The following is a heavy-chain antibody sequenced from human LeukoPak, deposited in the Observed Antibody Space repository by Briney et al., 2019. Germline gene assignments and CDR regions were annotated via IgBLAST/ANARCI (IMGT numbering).Heavy chain of an antibody. CDR3: SKDLKAGVTSFSFDY. J-gene: IGHJ4*02. CDR2: ISGSGGST. D-gene: IGHD4-17*01. V-gene: IGHV3-23*01. Sequence: PGGSLRLSCAASGFTFSSYAMSWVRQAPGKGLEWVSAISGSGGSTYYADSVKGRFTISRDNSKNTLYLQMNSLRAEDTAVYYCSKDLKAGVTSFSFDYWGQGTLVTVSS. CDR1: GFTFSSYA.